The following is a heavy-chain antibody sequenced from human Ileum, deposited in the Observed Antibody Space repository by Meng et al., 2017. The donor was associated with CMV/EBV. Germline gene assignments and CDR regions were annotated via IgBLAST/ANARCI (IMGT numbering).Heavy chain of an antibody. CDR1: RYTVNSFD. V-gene: IGHV1-8*01. CDR3: ERGRGLRLGELSLVCDN. J-gene: IGHJ4*02. D-gene: IGHD3-16*02. CDR2: MNSITGNK. Sequence: QRVHAGKKASDSVNVSNTASRYTVNSFDLNWVRQARQERLEGLEWMNSITGNKGYARKLQSRDTMTRNTTNSTANMELMRLRSEDTAVSDCERGRGLRLGELSLVCDNWGQGTLVTVSS.